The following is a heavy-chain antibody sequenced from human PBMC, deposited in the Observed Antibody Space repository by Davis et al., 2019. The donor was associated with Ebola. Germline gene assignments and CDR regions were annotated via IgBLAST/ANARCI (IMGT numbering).Heavy chain of an antibody. CDR1: GFTFDDYA. V-gene: IGHV3-43*02. J-gene: IGHJ6*02. D-gene: IGHD6-6*01. CDR3: AKVNSIAAPYYYGMDV. Sequence: GESLKISCAASGFTFDDYAMHWVRQAPGKGLEWVSLISGDGGSTYYADSVKGRFTISRDNSKNSLYLQMNSLRTEDTALYYCAKVNSIAAPYYYGMDVWGQGTTVTVSS. CDR2: ISGDGGST.